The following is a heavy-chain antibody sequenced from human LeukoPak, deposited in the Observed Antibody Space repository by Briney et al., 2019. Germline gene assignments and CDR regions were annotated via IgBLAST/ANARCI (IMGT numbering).Heavy chain of an antibody. CDR1: GFTFNSYA. CDR2: ISGTGGST. CDR3: AKDVVVVPAAKGVSNWFDP. J-gene: IGHJ5*02. D-gene: IGHD2-2*01. Sequence: PGGSLRLSWTASGFTFNSYAMSWVRQAPVKGLEWVSAISGTGGSTYYADSVKGRFTNSRDNSKNTLYLQMNSLRTEDTAVYYCAKDVVVVPAAKGVSNWFDPWGQGTLVTVSS. V-gene: IGHV3-23*01.